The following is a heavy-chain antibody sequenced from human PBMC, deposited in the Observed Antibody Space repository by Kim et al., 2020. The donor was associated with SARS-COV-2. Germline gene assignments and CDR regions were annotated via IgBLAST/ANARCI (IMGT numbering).Heavy chain of an antibody. V-gene: IGHV3-30*02. J-gene: IGHJ6*02. Sequence: SVKGRFTISRDNSKNTLYLQMNSLRPEDTAVYYCAKGVYSSSSSYYGMDVWGQGTTVTVSS. D-gene: IGHD6-6*01. CDR3: AKGVYSSSSSYYGMDV.